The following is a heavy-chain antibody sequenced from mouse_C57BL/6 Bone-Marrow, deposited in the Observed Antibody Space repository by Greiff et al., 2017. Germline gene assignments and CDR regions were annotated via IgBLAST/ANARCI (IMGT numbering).Heavy chain of an antibody. Sequence: DVKLQESGAELVRPGASVKLSCTASGFNIKDYYMHWVKQRPEQGLEWIGRIDPEDGDTEYAPKFQGKATMTADTSSNTAYLQLSSLTSEDTAVYYCTTVYYGSSSWFAYWGQGTLVTVSA. V-gene: IGHV14-1*01. D-gene: IGHD1-1*01. J-gene: IGHJ3*01. CDR1: GFNIKDYY. CDR3: TTVYYGSSSWFAY. CDR2: IDPEDGDT.